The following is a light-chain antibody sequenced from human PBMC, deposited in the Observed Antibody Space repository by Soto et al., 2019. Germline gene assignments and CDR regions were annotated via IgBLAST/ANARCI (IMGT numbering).Light chain of an antibody. CDR3: SSFTGSSTWV. V-gene: IGLV2-14*01. Sequence: QSALTRPASVSGSLGQSITISCTGTSSDVGGYNRVSWSQQHPGKAPKLMIYEVSNRPSGVSNRFSGSKSGNTASLTISGLQPEDEADYYCSSFTGSSTWVFGGGTKVTVL. CDR1: SSDVGGYNR. J-gene: IGLJ3*02. CDR2: EVS.